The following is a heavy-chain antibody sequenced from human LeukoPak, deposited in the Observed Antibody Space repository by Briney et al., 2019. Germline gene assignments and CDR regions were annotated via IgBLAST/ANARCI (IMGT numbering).Heavy chain of an antibody. D-gene: IGHD6-13*01. CDR1: GFTFSTYA. CDR2: ISASGAGT. J-gene: IGHJ6*02. CDR3: PKFSASWHYYAMDV. Sequence: GGSLRLSCAASGFTFSTYAMNWVRQAPGKGLEWVSAISASGAGTYYADSVKGRFTISREHSTNTLYLQMSSLRAEDTAVYYCPKFSASWHYYAMDVWGQGTTDTVSS. V-gene: IGHV3-23*01.